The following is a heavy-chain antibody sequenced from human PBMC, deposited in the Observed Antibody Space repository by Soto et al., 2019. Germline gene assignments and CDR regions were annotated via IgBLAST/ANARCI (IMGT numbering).Heavy chain of an antibody. CDR3: ARDRIEYSSSWICVTYYYSYSMDV. CDR1: GGSISSYY. Sequence: SETLSLTCTVSGGSISSYYWSWIRQPPGKGLEWIGYIYYSGSTNYNPSLKSRVTISVDTSKNQFSPKLSSVTAADTAVYYCARDRIEYSSSWICVTYYYSYSMDVWGKGTMVTVSS. V-gene: IGHV4-59*01. J-gene: IGHJ6*03. CDR2: IYYSGST. D-gene: IGHD6-6*01.